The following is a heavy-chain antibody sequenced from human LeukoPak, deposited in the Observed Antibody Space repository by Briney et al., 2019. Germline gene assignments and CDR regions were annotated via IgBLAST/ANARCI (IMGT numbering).Heavy chain of an antibody. Sequence: PSETLSLTCTVSGGSISSSSYYWGWLRQPPGKGLEWIGNIYYSGSTYYNPSLKSRVTISVDTSKNQFSLKLSSVTAADTAVYYCARQGDYGDYYFDYWGQGTLVTVSS. J-gene: IGHJ4*02. CDR1: GGSISSSSYY. CDR2: IYYSGST. CDR3: ARQGDYGDYYFDY. D-gene: IGHD4-17*01. V-gene: IGHV4-39*01.